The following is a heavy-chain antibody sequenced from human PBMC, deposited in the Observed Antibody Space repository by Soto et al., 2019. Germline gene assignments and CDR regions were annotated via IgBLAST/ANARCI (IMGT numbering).Heavy chain of an antibody. CDR3: ARDSGYYGMDV. CDR2: IGTAGDT. Sequence: LRLSFEASGFTFSSHDMHWVRQATGKGLEWVSTIGTAGDTYYPGSVKGRFTISRENAKNALYLQMDSLRVGDTAVYYCARDSGYYGMDVWGQGTTVTVSS. V-gene: IGHV3-13*01. D-gene: IGHD2-8*02. J-gene: IGHJ6*02. CDR1: GFTFSSHD.